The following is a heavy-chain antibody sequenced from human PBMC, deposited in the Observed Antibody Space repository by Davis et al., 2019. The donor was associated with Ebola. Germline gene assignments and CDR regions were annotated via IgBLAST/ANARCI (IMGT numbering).Heavy chain of an antibody. CDR2: INHGGST. Sequence: SETLSLTCAVYGGSFSGYYWSWIRQPPGKGLEWIGEINHGGSTNYNPSLKSRVTISVDTSKNQFSLKLSSVTAADTAVYYCARDTAMVSSRYYYYGMDVWGQGTTVTVSS. CDR1: GGSFSGYY. D-gene: IGHD5-18*01. V-gene: IGHV4-34*01. J-gene: IGHJ6*02. CDR3: ARDTAMVSSRYYYYGMDV.